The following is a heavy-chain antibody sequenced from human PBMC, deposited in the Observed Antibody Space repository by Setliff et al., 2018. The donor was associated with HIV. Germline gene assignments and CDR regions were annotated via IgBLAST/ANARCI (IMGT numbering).Heavy chain of an antibody. CDR3: ARGDYYDSSGYEGLDS. D-gene: IGHD3-22*01. CDR2: VSYSGNT. J-gene: IGHJ4*02. Sequence: SETLSLTCAVYGGSFSGYYWSWIRQSPGKGLGWIGEVSYSGNTNYNPSLKSRLNISVDKSKNQFSLKVSSVTAADTAVYYCARGDYYDSSGYEGLDSWGQGTLVTVSS. V-gene: IGHV4-34*01. CDR1: GGSFSGYY.